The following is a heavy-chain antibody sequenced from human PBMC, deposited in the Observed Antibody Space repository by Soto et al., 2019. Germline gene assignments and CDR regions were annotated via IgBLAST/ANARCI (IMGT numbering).Heavy chain of an antibody. V-gene: IGHV4-34*01. CDR3: ARDKITGLFDY. J-gene: IGHJ4*02. CDR2: INHSGST. D-gene: IGHD2-8*02. Sequence: QVQLQQWGAGLLKPSETLALTCAVYGGSFSGYYWTWIRQPPGTGLAWIGEINHSGSTNYNPSLKSRVSISVDTSKNQFSLKLTSVTDADTAVDYCARDKITGLFDYWVQGTLVTVSS. CDR1: GGSFSGYY.